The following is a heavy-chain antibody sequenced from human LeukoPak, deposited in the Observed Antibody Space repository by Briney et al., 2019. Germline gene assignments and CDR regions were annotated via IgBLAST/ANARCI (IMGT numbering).Heavy chain of an antibody. D-gene: IGHD6-13*01. J-gene: IGHJ4*02. CDR1: GFTFSSHA. V-gene: IGHV3-30-3*01. Sequence: GGSLRLTCAASGFTFSSHAMHWVRQAPGKGLEWVAVISYDGSNKYYADSVKGRFTISRDNSKNTLYLQMNSLRAEDTAVYYCARDPFGEQQLVRPPFDYWGQGTLVTVSS. CDR2: ISYDGSNK. CDR3: ARDPFGEQQLVRPPFDY.